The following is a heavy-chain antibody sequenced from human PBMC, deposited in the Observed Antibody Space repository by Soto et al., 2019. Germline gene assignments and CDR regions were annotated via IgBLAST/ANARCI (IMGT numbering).Heavy chain of an antibody. J-gene: IGHJ5*02. V-gene: IGHV4-30-4*01. Sequence: PSETLSLTCTVSGGSISSNDHYWSWIRQPPWKGLEWIGYIYYSGSTYYNPSLKSRVTISVDMSKNQFSLKLSSVTAADTAVYFCARGYCSSSSCPADWFDPWGQGXLVPVYS. D-gene: IGHD2-2*01. CDR3: ARGYCSSSSCPADWFDP. CDR2: IYYSGST. CDR1: GGSISSNDHY.